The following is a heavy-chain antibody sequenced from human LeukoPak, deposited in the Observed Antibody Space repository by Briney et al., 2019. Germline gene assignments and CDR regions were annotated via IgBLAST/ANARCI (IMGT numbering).Heavy chain of an antibody. CDR1: GVSISNTNW. V-gene: IGHV4-4*02. D-gene: IGHD1-26*01. Sequence: SETLSLTCGVSGVSISNTNWWSWVRQPPGQGLEWIGEISLTGLTHYNPSLESRVTVSLDKSKNQLSLNLTSVTAADTAVYYCSRESGPFSPFGHWGQGILVTVTS. CDR2: ISLTGLT. CDR3: SRESGPFSPFGH. J-gene: IGHJ4*02.